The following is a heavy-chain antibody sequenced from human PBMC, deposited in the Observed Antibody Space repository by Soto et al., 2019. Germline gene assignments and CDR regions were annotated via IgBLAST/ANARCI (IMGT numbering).Heavy chain of an antibody. V-gene: IGHV4-31*03. J-gene: IGHJ4*02. Sequence: QVQLQESGPRLVKPSQTLSLTCTVSGGSITRGGYYWTWIRQHPGKGLEWIGYIYYSGSTYYNPSLQSRLTISVDTSNNQFSLKLSSVTVVDTAVYYCARVDSRGYPYFDYWGQGPLVTVSS. CDR1: GGSITRGGYY. CDR3: ARVDSRGYPYFDY. CDR2: IYYSGST. D-gene: IGHD5-12*01.